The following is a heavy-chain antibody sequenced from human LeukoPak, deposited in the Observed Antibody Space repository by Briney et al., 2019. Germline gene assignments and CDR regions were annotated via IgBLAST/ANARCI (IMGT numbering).Heavy chain of an antibody. J-gene: IGHJ4*02. CDR3: AKGDYDYIEMGYFDY. CDR2: IIGRSGDT. D-gene: IGHD5-12*01. Sequence: GGSLRLSCGASGFSLTNFAMSWGPQAPGKGLEWGSLIIGRSGDTFYADSVKGRFTISRSNSKNRLYLKMNSLRQEDTALYYCAKGDYDYIEMGYFDYWGQGTLVTVSS. V-gene: IGHV3-23*01. CDR1: GFSLTNFA.